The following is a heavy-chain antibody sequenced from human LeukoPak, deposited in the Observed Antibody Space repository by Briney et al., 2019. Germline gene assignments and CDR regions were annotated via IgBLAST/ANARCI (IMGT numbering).Heavy chain of an antibody. CDR3: ARARIDY. Sequence: GGSLRLSCAASGFSFSTYSMSWVRQAPGKGLEWVANIKDDGSEIYSVDSVKGRFTISRDNAKNSLYLQMSSLRAEDTAVYYCARARIDYWGQGTLVTVPS. CDR2: IKDDGSEI. D-gene: IGHD1-14*01. V-gene: IGHV3-7*04. CDR1: GFSFSTYS. J-gene: IGHJ4*02.